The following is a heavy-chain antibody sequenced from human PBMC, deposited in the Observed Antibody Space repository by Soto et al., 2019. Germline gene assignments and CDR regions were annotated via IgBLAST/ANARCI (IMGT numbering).Heavy chain of an antibody. CDR2: IKNKANSYST. CDR3: ARDSGRGWSNFDF. J-gene: IGHJ4*02. Sequence: PGGSLRLSCAASGFTFSDHYMDWVRQAPGKGLEWVGRIKNKANSYSTEYAASVTGRFTISRDDSRNLLYLQMHSLKTEDTAVYFCARDSGRGWSNFDFWGQGPLVTVSS. D-gene: IGHD3-10*01. V-gene: IGHV3-72*01. CDR1: GFTFSDHY.